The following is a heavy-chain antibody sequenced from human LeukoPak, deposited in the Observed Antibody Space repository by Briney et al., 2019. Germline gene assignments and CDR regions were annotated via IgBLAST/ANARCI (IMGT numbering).Heavy chain of an antibody. CDR3: ARRVTTSTNDY. J-gene: IGHJ4*02. D-gene: IGHD2/OR15-2a*01. Sequence: SETLSLTCSVSGDPMCFWYGSCLRQPPGKGLEWIGYIYYTGTTNYNPSLKSRLTISVDTSKSQFSLKLSSVTAAATAVYFCARRVTTSTNDYWGQGTLVTVSS. V-gene: IGHV4-59*08. CDR1: GDPMCFWY. CDR2: IYYTGTT.